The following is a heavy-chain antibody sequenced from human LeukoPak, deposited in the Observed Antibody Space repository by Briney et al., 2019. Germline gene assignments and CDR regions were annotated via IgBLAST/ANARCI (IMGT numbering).Heavy chain of an antibody. CDR3: ARDRGSGSYTKLDY. CDR1: GFTFSSYS. V-gene: IGHV3-21*01. J-gene: IGHJ4*02. CDR2: ISSSSSYI. D-gene: IGHD3-10*01. Sequence: GGSLRLSCAASGFTFSSYSMNWVRQAPGKGLVWVSSISSSSSYIYYADSVKGRFTISRDNAKNSLYLQMNSLRAEDTAVYYCARDRGSGSYTKLDYWGQGTLVTVSS.